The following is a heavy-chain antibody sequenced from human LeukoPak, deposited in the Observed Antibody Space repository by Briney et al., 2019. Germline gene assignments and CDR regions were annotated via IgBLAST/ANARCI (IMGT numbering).Heavy chain of an antibody. CDR3: ARSHVAAAGKGYFDY. V-gene: IGHV4-34*01. Sequence: SETLSLTCAVYGGSFSGYYWSWIRQPPGKGLEWIGEINHSGSTNYNPSLKSRVTISVDTSKNQFSLKLSSVTAADTAVYYCARSHVAAAGKGYFDYWGQGTLVTVSS. D-gene: IGHD6-13*01. CDR1: GGSFSGYY. CDR2: INHSGST. J-gene: IGHJ4*02.